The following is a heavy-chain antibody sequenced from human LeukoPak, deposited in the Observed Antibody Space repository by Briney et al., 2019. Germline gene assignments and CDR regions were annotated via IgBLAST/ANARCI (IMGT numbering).Heavy chain of an antibody. CDR1: GYALSESS. D-gene: IGHD5-24*01. Sequence: ASVKVSCKVSGYALSESSIHWVRQTPGEGFEWMGGFDPEYVETTYAQKFRGRVTMTEDTSTDTAYMELINLRSDDTAVHYCVSDRSDSGYAESNGYPTFDLWGRGTLVTVPS. CDR3: VSDRSDSGYAESNGYPTFDL. J-gene: IGHJ2*01. V-gene: IGHV1-24*01. CDR2: FDPEYVET.